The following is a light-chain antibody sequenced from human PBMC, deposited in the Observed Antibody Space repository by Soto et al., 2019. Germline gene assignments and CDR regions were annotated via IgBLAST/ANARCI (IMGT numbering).Light chain of an antibody. CDR1: QSVSSN. J-gene: IGKJ5*01. CDR3: QQYNNWQPIT. CDR2: GAS. V-gene: IGKV3-15*01. Sequence: EIVMTQSPATLSVSPGERATLSCRASQSVSSNLAWYQQKPGQAPRLLIYGASTRATGIPARFSGSGSGTEFTLTISSLQSEDFAVYYCQQYNNWQPITFGQGTRLEI.